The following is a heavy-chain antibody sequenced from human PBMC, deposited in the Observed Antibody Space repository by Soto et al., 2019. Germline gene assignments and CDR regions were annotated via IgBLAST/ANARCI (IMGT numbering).Heavy chain of an antibody. D-gene: IGHD6-19*01. J-gene: IGHJ6*02. CDR2: IIPIFGTA. V-gene: IGHV1-69*01. CDR3: ARAGAVSGPYYYYGMDV. CDR1: GGTFSSYA. Sequence: QVQLVQSGAEVKKPGSSVKVSCKASGGTFSSYAISWVRHAPGQGLEWMGGIIPIFGTANYAQKFQGRVTITAEESTSTAYMELSSLRSEDTAVYYCARAGAVSGPYYYYGMDVWGQGTTVTVSS.